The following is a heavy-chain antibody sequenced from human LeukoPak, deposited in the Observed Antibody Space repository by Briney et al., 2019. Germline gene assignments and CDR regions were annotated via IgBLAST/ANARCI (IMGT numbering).Heavy chain of an antibody. D-gene: IGHD3-10*01. J-gene: IGHJ4*02. CDR2: ISGSGGST. CDR1: GFTFSSYG. CDR3: AKDMYYYGSGSLKDY. Sequence: PGGSLRLSCAASGFTFSSYGMSWVRQAPGKGLEWVSAISGSGGSTYYADSVKGRFTISRDNSKNTLYLQMNSLRAEGTAVYYCAKDMYYYGSGSLKDYWGQGTLVTVSS. V-gene: IGHV3-23*01.